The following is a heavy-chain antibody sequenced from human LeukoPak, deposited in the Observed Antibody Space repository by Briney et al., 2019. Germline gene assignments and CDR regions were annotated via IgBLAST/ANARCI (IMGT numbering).Heavy chain of an antibody. CDR2: IIPILGIA. CDR1: GGTFSSYA. J-gene: IGHJ3*02. V-gene: IGHV1-69*04. D-gene: IGHD3-22*01. CDR3: ARGFDGYDSSEHAFDI. Sequence: APVKVSCKASGGTFSSYAISWVRQAPGQGLEWMGRIIPILGIANYAQKFQGRVTITADKSTSTAYMELSSLRSEDTAVYYCARGFDGYDSSEHAFDIWGQGTMVTVSS.